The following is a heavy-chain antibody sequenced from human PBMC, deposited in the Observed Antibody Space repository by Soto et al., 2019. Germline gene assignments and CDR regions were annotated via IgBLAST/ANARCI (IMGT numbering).Heavy chain of an antibody. CDR2: ISYDESNT. CDR1: GFSFSTYA. Sequence: QVHLVESGGGVVQTGTSLRLSCTASGFSFSTYAIHWVRRAPGKGLEWVAVISYDESNTFYADSVKGRSTISRDNSKNKVYLQVKSLRAEDTAVYHCARESEKGMDVWGQGTTVTV. CDR3: ARESEKGMDV. J-gene: IGHJ6*02. V-gene: IGHV3-30*04.